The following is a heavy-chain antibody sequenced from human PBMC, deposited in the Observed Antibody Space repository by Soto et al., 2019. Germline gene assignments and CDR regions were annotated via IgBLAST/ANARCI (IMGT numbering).Heavy chain of an antibody. CDR2: ISGSSSYI. V-gene: IGHV3-21*01. Sequence: GGSLRLSCAASGFTFSSYSMSWVRQAPGKGLEWVSSISGSSSYIYYADSVKGRFTISRDNAKNSLYLQMNSLRAEDTAIYYCAREALPYSSPTPFDSWGQGTLVTVSS. D-gene: IGHD5-18*01. CDR3: AREALPYSSPTPFDS. CDR1: GFTFSSYS. J-gene: IGHJ5*01.